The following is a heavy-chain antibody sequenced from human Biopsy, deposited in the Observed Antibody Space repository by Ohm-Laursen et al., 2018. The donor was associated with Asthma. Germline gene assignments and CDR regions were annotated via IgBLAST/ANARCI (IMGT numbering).Heavy chain of an antibody. V-gene: IGHV4-39*01. J-gene: IGHJ4*02. CDR2: MYHSGSP. Sequence: PSETLSLTCTVSGGSITSSSYYWGWIRQPPGKEMEWIGSMYHSGSPYYHPSLKSRATTSVDTSKNQLSLKMSSVTAADTAVYFCVRHQYSSSWSTFDYWGQGALVTVSS. CDR1: GGSITSSSYY. CDR3: VRHQYSSSWSTFDY. D-gene: IGHD3-22*01.